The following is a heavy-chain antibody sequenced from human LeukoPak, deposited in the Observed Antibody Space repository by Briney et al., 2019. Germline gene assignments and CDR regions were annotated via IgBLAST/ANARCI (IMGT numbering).Heavy chain of an antibody. V-gene: IGHV3-7*01. CDR3: ARHSGTYYDY. Sequence: PGGSLRFSCAASGFSFSSYWMTWVRQAPGKGLEWVANIKQDGSEKYYVDSVKGRFTIFRDNAKNSLSLEMSGLRAEDTAVYYCARHSGTYYDYWGQGTLVTVFS. CDR1: GFSFSSYW. D-gene: IGHD1-26*01. J-gene: IGHJ4*02. CDR2: IKQDGSEK.